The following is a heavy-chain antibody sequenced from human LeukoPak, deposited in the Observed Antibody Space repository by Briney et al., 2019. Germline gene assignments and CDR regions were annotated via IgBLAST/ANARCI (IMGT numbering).Heavy chain of an antibody. D-gene: IGHD3-22*01. CDR1: GYTFTSYA. Sequence: ASVKVSCKASGYTFTSYAMNWVRQAPGQGLEWMGWISAYNGNTNYAQKLQGRVTMTTDTSTSTAYMELRSLRSDDTAVYYCARDPYYYDSSGYWGYYYYYMDVWGKGTTVTISS. J-gene: IGHJ6*03. V-gene: IGHV1-18*01. CDR2: ISAYNGNT. CDR3: ARDPYYYDSSGYWGYYYYYMDV.